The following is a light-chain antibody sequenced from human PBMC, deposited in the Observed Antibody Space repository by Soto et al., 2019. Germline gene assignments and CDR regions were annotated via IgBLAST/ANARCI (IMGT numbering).Light chain of an antibody. V-gene: IGKV3-15*01. J-gene: IGKJ1*01. CDR1: QSVSSN. CDR2: GAS. CDR3: QHYNNWRGT. Sequence: EIVMTQSPATLSVSPGERATLSCRASQSVSSNLAWYQQKPGQAPRRLIYGASTRATGIPARFSGSGSGTEFTLTISSLQSEDFAVYYCQHYNNWRGTFGQGTKVEIK.